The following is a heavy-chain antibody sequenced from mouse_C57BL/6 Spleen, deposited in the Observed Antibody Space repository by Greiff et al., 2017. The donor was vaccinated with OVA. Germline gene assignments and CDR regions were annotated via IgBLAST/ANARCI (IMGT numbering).Heavy chain of an antibody. V-gene: IGHV5-4*01. CDR1: GFTFSSYA. D-gene: IGHD4-1*01. CDR2: ISDGGSYT. Sequence: EVKLMESGGGLVKPGGSLKLSCAASGFTFSSYAMSWVRQTPEKRLEWVATISDGGSYTYYPDNVKGRFTISRDNAKNNLYLQMSHLKSEDTAMYYCARDNLGLWYFDVWGTGTTVTVSS. CDR3: ARDNLGLWYFDV. J-gene: IGHJ1*03.